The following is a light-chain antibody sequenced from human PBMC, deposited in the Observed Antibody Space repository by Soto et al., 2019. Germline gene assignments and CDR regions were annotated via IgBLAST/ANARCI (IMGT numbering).Light chain of an antibody. J-gene: IGLJ1*01. CDR3: AGWDGSLKGFV. Sequence: QSVLTQPPSASGAPGQRGTISCSGSASNIGRDPVNWYQQVPGTAPKLLIYENNHRPSGVPDRFSGSKSGTSASLVISGLQSEDEAEYFCAGWDGSLKGFVFGTGTKV. CDR2: ENN. CDR1: ASNIGRDP. V-gene: IGLV1-44*01.